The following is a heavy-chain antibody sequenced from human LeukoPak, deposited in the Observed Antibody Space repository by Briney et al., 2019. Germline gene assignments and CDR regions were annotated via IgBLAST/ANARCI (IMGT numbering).Heavy chain of an antibody. CDR1: GYIFTSYV. Sequence: ASVKVSCKASGYIFTSYVLHWVRQAPGQGLEWMGWINTNTGNPTYAQGFTGRFVFSLDASVSTAYLQIGSLKADDTAMYYCARGDYETHGYQTRWGQGTLVTVSS. CDR3: ARGDYETHGYQTR. D-gene: IGHD3-22*01. V-gene: IGHV7-4-1*01. J-gene: IGHJ4*02. CDR2: INTNTGNP.